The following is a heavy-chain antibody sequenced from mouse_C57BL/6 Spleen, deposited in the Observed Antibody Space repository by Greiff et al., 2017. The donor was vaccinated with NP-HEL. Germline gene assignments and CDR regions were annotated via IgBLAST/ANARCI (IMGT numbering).Heavy chain of an antibody. D-gene: IGHD4-1*01. CDR3: ARPDWDGAYFDY. J-gene: IGHJ2*01. CDR2: IRNKANGYTT. V-gene: IGHV7-3*01. CDR1: GFTFTDYY. Sequence: EVQLVESGGGLVQPGGSLSLSCAASGFTFTDYYMSWVRQPPGKALEWLGFIRNKANGYTTEYSASVKGRFTISRDNSQSILYLQMNALRAEDSATYYCARPDWDGAYFDYWGQGTTLTVSS.